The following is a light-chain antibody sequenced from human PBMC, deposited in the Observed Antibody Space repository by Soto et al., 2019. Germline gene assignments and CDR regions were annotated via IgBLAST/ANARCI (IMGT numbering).Light chain of an antibody. CDR2: KAS. CDR1: QSISSW. V-gene: IGKV1-5*03. J-gene: IGKJ1*01. Sequence: EIPMTPSTSTLPPSVGDRVTTTCLASQSISSWLAWYQQKPGKAPKLLIYKASSLESGVPARFSGSGSGTDFTLTISSLQPEDFAAYYCQQSYSTPKTFGQGTKVDIK. CDR3: QQSYSTPKT.